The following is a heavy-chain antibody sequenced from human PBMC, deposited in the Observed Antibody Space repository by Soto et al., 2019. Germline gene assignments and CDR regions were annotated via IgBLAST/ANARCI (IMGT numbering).Heavy chain of an antibody. CDR3: ARDDYGFDY. CDR2: ISAYDGKT. CDR1: GYTFASYA. Sequence: QVQLVQSGGEVKKPGASVKVSCKASGYTFASYAINWVRQAPGQGLEWMGWISAYDGKTNYAQKFQGRLTMTTDTSTTTAYMDLRSLGSADTAMYYCARDDYGFDYWGQGTLLTVSS. D-gene: IGHD4-17*01. J-gene: IGHJ4*02. V-gene: IGHV1-18*01.